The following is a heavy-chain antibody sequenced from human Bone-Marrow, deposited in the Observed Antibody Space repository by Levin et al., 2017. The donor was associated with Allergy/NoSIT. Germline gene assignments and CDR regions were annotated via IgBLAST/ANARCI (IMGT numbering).Heavy chain of an antibody. Sequence: GGSLRLSCAASGFTFSSYAMSWVRQAPGKGLEWVSAISGSGGSTYYADSVKGRFTISRDNSKNTLYLQMNSLRAEDTAVYYCAKDRWDRGVIINPYYYGMDVWGQGTTVTVSS. CDR2: ISGSGGST. CDR1: GFTFSSYA. J-gene: IGHJ6*02. D-gene: IGHD3-10*01. CDR3: AKDRWDRGVIINPYYYGMDV. V-gene: IGHV3-23*01.